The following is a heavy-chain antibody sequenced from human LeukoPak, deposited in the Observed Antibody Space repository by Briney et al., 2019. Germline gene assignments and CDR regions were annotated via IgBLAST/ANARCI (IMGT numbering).Heavy chain of an antibody. V-gene: IGHV3-23*01. CDR3: AKDGLSGFGYYYYMDV. CDR1: GFTFSSYG. J-gene: IGHJ6*03. D-gene: IGHD3-10*01. Sequence: GGSLRLSCAASGFTFSSYGMSWVRQAPGKGLEWVSAISGSGGSTHYADSVKGRFTISRDNSKNTLYLQMNSLRAEDTAVYYCAKDGLSGFGYYYYMDVWGKGTTVTISS. CDR2: ISGSGGST.